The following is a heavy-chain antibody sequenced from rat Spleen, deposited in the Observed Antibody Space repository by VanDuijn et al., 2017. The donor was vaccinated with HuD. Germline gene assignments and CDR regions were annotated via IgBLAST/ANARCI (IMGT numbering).Heavy chain of an antibody. Sequence: EVQLVESGGGLVQPGRSLKLSCAASGFTFSDYDMAWVRQAPTKGLEWVASISTGGGNTYYRDSVKGRFTISRDNAKSTLYLQMDSLRSEDTATYYCTMGALYGGYGGYWGQGVMVKVSS. J-gene: IGHJ2*01. CDR3: TMGALYGGYGGY. V-gene: IGHV5S23*01. CDR1: GFTFSDYD. CDR2: ISTGGGNT. D-gene: IGHD1-11*01.